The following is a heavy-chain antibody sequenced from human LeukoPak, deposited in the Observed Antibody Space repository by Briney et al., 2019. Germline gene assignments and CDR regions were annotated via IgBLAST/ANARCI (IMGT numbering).Heavy chain of an antibody. J-gene: IGHJ4*02. CDR1: GYTFTGYY. CDR2: IYSNSGAT. CDR3: GTLLSNGPFDY. V-gene: IGHV1-2*02. Sequence: ASVKVSCKASGYTFTGYYMHWVRQAPGQGLEWMGYIYSNSGATKYAQRFQGRVTMTRGTSMSTAYMELSGLRSDDTAVYYCGTLLSNGPFDYWGQGSLVTVSS.